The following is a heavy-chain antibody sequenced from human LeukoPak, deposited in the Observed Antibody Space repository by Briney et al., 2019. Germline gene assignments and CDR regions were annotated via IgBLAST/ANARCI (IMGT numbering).Heavy chain of an antibody. J-gene: IGHJ6*03. Sequence: ASVRVSCKASGYTFTSYDINWVRQATGQGLEWMGWMNPNSGNTGYAQKFQGRVTMTRNTSISTAYMELSSLRSEDTAVYYCARGHSSSWYSTPYYYYMDVWGKGTTVTISS. V-gene: IGHV1-8*01. D-gene: IGHD6-13*01. CDR1: GYTFTSYD. CDR2: MNPNSGNT. CDR3: ARGHSSSWYSTPYYYYMDV.